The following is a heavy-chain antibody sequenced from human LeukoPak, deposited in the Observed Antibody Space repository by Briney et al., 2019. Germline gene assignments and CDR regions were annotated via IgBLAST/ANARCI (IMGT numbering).Heavy chain of an antibody. D-gene: IGHD5-18*01. V-gene: IGHV7-4-1*02. J-gene: IGHJ4*02. CDR1: GYTFTTYA. CDR3: ARERPLIPGYTYYYSEY. CDR2: INTNTGNP. Sequence: ASVKVSRKASGYTFTTYALNWVRQAPGQGLEWMGWINTNTGNPTYAQGFTGRFVFSLDTSVSTAYLQISSLKTEDTAVYYCARERPLIPGYTYYYSEYWGQGTLVTASS.